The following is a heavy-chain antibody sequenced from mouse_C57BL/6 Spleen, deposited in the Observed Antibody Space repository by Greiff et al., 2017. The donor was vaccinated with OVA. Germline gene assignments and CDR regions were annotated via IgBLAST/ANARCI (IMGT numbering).Heavy chain of an antibody. CDR3: ASPLYGNYVYYAMDY. CDR1: GYTFTSYW. D-gene: IGHD2-1*01. Sequence: QVQLQQPGAELVKPGASVKLSCKASGYTFTSYWMHWVKQRPGQGLEWIGMIHPNSGSTNYNEKFKSKATLTVDKSSSTAYMQLSSLTSEDSAVYYCASPLYGNYVYYAMDYWGQGTSVTVSS. J-gene: IGHJ4*01. CDR2: IHPNSGST. V-gene: IGHV1-64*01.